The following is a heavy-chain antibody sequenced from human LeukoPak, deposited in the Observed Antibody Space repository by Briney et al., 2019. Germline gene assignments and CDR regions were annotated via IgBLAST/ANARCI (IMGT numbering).Heavy chain of an antibody. D-gene: IGHD1/OR15-1a*01. V-gene: IGHV4-4*07. CDR1: GGAIRSHY. J-gene: IGHJ4*02. Sequence: SETLSLTCTVSGGAIRSHYWNWIRQPAGKGLEWIGRIYSSGYTNDNPFLKSRITMSVDMSKNQFSLRLNSVAAADTAVYYCARGEHSVDSWGQGMLVTVSS. CDR2: IYSSGYT. CDR3: ARGEHSVDS.